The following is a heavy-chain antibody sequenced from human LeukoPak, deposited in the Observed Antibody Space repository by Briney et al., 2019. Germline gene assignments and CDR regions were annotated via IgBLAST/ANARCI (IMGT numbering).Heavy chain of an antibody. CDR2: IKHDGTAT. Sequence: PGGSLRLSCAASGFPFSTYWMSWVRQAPGKGPEWVANIKHDGTATYYGDSVKGRFTISRDNSKNTLYLQMNSLRAEDTAVYYCAKDRQRYYDILTGYWGFDYWGQGTLVTVSS. CDR1: GFPFSTYW. J-gene: IGHJ4*02. D-gene: IGHD3-9*01. CDR3: AKDRQRYYDILTGYWGFDY. V-gene: IGHV3-7*03.